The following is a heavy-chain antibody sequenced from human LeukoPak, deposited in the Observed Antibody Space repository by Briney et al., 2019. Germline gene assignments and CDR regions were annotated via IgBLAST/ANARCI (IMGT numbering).Heavy chain of an antibody. D-gene: IGHD4-17*01. CDR3: ARDRYGDYGIDY. V-gene: IGHV4-34*01. Sequence: PSETLSLTCAVYGESFTIYYWSWIRQPPGMGLEWIGEINHSGSTNYNPSLKSRVTISVDTSKNQFSLKLSSVTAADTAVYYCARDRYGDYGIDYWGQGTLVTVSS. J-gene: IGHJ4*02. CDR1: GESFTIYY. CDR2: INHSGST.